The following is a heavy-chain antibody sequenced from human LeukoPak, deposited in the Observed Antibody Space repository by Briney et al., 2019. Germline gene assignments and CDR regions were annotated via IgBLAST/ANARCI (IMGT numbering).Heavy chain of an antibody. CDR1: GFTLSSYW. V-gene: IGHV3-74*01. CDR2: INSDGSST. CDR3: ARDLFGDFWSGYYADWFDP. J-gene: IGHJ5*02. Sequence: GGSLRLSCAASGFTLSSYWMHWVRQAPGKGLVWVSRINSDGSSTSYADSVKGRFTISRDNAKNTLYLQMNSLRAEDTAVYYCARDLFGDFWSGYYADWFDPWGQGTLVTVSS. D-gene: IGHD3-3*01.